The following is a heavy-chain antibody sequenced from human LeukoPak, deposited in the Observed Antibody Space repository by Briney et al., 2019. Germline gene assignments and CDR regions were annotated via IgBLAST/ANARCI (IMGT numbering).Heavy chain of an antibody. CDR2: ISWNSGSI. D-gene: IGHD3-22*01. Sequence: GGSLRLSRAASGFTFDDYAMHWVRQAPGKGLEWVSGISWNSGSIGYADSVKGRFTISRDNAKNSLYLQMNSLRAEDMALYYCAKVEYYFDTGGKKGYYFDYWGQGTLVTVSS. J-gene: IGHJ4*02. CDR3: AKVEYYFDTGGKKGYYFDY. CDR1: GFTFDDYA. V-gene: IGHV3-9*03.